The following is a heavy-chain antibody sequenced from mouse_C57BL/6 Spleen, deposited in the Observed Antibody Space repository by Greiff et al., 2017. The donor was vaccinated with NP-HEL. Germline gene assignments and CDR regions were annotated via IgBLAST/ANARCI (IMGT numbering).Heavy chain of an antibody. Sequence: EVQLQQSGPELVKPGASVKISCKASGYSFTGYYMNWVKQSPEKSLEWLGEINPSTGGTTYNKKFKAKATLTVDKSSSPSYMQLKSLTSDDSAVYYGARLRDRHSHVWGTGTTVTVSS. CDR1: GYSFTGYY. J-gene: IGHJ1*03. V-gene: IGHV1-42*01. CDR3: ARLRDRHSHV. CDR2: INPSTGGT.